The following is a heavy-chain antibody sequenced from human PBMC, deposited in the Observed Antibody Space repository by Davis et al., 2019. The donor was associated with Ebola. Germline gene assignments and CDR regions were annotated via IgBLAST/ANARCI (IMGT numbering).Heavy chain of an antibody. J-gene: IGHJ6*02. D-gene: IGHD6-25*01. CDR3: TYTYSSGEDV. CDR1: GFTFSGSA. CDR2: IRSKANSYAT. Sequence: GESLKISCAASGFTFSGSAMHWVRQASGKGLEWVGRIRSKANSYATAYAASLKGRFTISRDDSKNTAYLQMNSLKTEDTAVYYCTYTYSSGEDVWGQGTTVTVSS. V-gene: IGHV3-73*01.